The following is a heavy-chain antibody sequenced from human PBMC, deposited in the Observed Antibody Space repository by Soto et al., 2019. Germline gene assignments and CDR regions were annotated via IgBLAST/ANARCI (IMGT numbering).Heavy chain of an antibody. CDR1: GFTFSSYW. CDR3: ARGGGEDYGSGSYGYMDG. CDR2: IKQDGSEK. Sequence: RXXCAASGFTFSSYWMSWVRQAPGKGLEWVANIKQDGSEKYYVDSVKGRFTISRDNAKNSLYLQMSSLRAEDTAVYYCARGGGEDYGSGSYGYMDGWGQGTTVTVSS. D-gene: IGHD3-10*01. J-gene: IGHJ6*03. V-gene: IGHV3-7*01.